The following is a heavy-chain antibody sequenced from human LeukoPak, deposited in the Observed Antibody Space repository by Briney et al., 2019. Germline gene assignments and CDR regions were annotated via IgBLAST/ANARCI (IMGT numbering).Heavy chain of an antibody. J-gene: IGHJ6*03. Sequence: PGGSLRLSCAASGFTFSSYSMNWVRQAPGKGLEWVSYISSSSSTIYYADSVKGRFTISRDNAKNSLYLQMNSLRAEDTAVYYCARSVVPAATPHVYYYYYMDVWGKGTTVTVSS. V-gene: IGHV3-48*01. D-gene: IGHD2-2*01. CDR3: ARSVVPAATPHVYYYYYMDV. CDR2: ISSSSSTI. CDR1: GFTFSSYS.